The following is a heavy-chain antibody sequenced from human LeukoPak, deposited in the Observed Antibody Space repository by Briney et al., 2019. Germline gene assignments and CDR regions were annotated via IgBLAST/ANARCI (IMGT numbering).Heavy chain of an antibody. CDR2: INSDGSST. CDR1: GFTFSNYW. D-gene: IGHD3-3*01. V-gene: IGHV3-74*01. Sequence: PGGSLRLSCAASGFTFSNYWMHWVRQAPGKGLVWVSLINSDGSSTIYADSVKGRFTISRDNAKNTLYLQMNSLRAEDTAVYYCARGLTIFGVVHDAFDFWGQGTMVTVSS. J-gene: IGHJ3*01. CDR3: ARGLTIFGVVHDAFDF.